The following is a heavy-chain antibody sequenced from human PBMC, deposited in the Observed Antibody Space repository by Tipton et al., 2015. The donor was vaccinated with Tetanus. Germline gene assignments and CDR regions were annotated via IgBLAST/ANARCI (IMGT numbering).Heavy chain of an antibody. D-gene: IGHD6-13*01. CDR1: GFTFDDYA. V-gene: IGHV3-9*01. CDR3: ARDSSSWGRN. J-gene: IGHJ4*02. CDR2: ISWNSGSI. Sequence: RSLRLSCAASGFTFDDYAMHWVRQAPGKGLEWVSGISWNSGSIGYADSVKGRFTISRDNAKNSLYLQMNSLRAEDTALYYCARDSSSWGRNWGQGTLVTVSS.